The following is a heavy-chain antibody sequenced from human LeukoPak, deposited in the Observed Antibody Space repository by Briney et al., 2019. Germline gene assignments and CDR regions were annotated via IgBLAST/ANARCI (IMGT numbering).Heavy chain of an antibody. V-gene: IGHV4-59*08. CDR1: GGSFSGYY. J-gene: IGHJ5*01. D-gene: IGHD2-8*01. CDR2: IHYSGNS. Sequence: SETLSLTCAVYGGSFSGYYWSWIRQPPGKRLEWIGNIHYSGNSNYNPSLQSRVTISIGTSRKQLFLKLTSVTAADTAVYYCALAPNSNWFDFWGQGTLVTVSS. CDR3: ALAPNSNWFDF.